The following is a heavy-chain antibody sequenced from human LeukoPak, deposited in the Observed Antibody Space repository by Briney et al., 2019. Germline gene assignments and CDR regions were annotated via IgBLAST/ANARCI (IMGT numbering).Heavy chain of an antibody. CDR1: AFSLSNYY. J-gene: IGHJ6*02. Sequence: GGSLRLSCAASAFSLSNYYMSWVRQAPGKGLEWVSSISSTGSYKYYADSAKGRFTISRDNAKNSLYLQMNSLRAEDTAVYYCARATPEQNSYYYAMDVWGQGTTVTVSS. CDR2: ISSTGSYK. CDR3: ARATPEQNSYYYAMDV. D-gene: IGHD1-7*01. V-gene: IGHV3-21*01.